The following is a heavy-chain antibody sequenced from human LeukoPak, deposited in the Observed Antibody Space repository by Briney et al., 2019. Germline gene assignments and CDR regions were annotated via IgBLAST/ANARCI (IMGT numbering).Heavy chain of an antibody. Sequence: PGGSLRLSCAASGFTFSSYAMGWVRQAPGRGLEWVSGITGSGTNTFYADSVKGRFTISRDNSKNTLYLQMNSLRAEDTAVYYCAKDISGSGTAAQLWGQGTLVTVSS. J-gene: IGHJ4*02. D-gene: IGHD3-10*01. CDR3: AKDISGSGTAAQL. V-gene: IGHV3-23*01. CDR1: GFTFSSYA. CDR2: ITGSGTNT.